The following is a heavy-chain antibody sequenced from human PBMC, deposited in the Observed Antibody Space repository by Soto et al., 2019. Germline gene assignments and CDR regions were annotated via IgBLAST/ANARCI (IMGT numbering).Heavy chain of an antibody. CDR3: ARGTTSRAFDI. J-gene: IGHJ3*02. CDR1: GGSFSGYY. CDR2: INHSGST. Sequence: LSLTCAVYGGSFSGYYWSWIRQPPGKGLEWIGEINHSGSTNYNPSLKSRVTISVDTSKNQFSLKLSSVTAADTAVYYCARGTTSRAFDIWGQGTMVTVSS. D-gene: IGHD2-2*01. V-gene: IGHV4-34*01.